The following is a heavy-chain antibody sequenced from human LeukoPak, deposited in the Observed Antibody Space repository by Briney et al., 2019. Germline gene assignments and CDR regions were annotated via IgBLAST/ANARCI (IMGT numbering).Heavy chain of an antibody. CDR2: IYYSGST. V-gene: IGHV4-39*01. CDR1: GGSITTGSYY. Sequence: SETLSLTCTVSGGSITTGSYYWGWIRQPPGRGLQWIASIYYSGSTYYNPSLKSRVTISVDTSKNQFSLKLSSVTAADTAVYYCARHVKTSSLWYPTDYMDVWGKGTTVTISS. J-gene: IGHJ6*03. D-gene: IGHD6-13*01. CDR3: ARHVKTSSLWYPTDYMDV.